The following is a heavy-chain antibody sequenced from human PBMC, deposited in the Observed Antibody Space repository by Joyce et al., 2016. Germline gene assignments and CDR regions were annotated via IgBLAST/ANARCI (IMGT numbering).Heavy chain of an antibody. CDR2: IIPMFGTT. CDR1: GGTFGSYA. V-gene: IGHV1-69*18. CDR3: ARAYPLPPLVQSPFDS. J-gene: IGHJ4*02. Sequence: QVQLVQSGAEVKKPGSSVKVSCKSSGGTFGSYALNWVRQAPGQGLEWMGRIIPMFGTTNYAQKCQGRVTIIADESTGTAYMELSSLGSEDTAVYYCARAYPLPPLVQSPFDSWGQGTLVTVSS. D-gene: IGHD3-10*01.